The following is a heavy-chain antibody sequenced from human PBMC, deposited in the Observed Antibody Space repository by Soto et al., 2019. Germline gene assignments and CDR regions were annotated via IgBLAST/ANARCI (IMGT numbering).Heavy chain of an antibody. J-gene: IGHJ6*02. V-gene: IGHV1-69*13. D-gene: IGHD3-10*01. CDR2: IIPIFGTA. CDR3: ARQNYYGSGSYYIDYYYYGMDV. Sequence: SVKVSCKASGGTFSSYAISWVRQAPGQGLEWMGGIIPIFGTANYAQKFQGRVTITADESTSTAYMELSSLRSEDTAVYYCARQNYYGSGSYYIDYYYYGMDVWGQGTTVTVSS. CDR1: GGTFSSYA.